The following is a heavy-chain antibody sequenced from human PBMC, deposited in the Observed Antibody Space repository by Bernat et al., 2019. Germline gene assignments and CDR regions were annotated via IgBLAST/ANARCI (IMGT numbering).Heavy chain of an antibody. Sequence: EVQLVESGGGLVKPGGSLRLSCAASGFTFSNAWMSWVRQAPGKGLEWVGRIKSKTDGGTTDYAAPVKGRFTISRDESKNTLYLQMNSLKTEDTAVYYCTTDRGGATTSFSYWGQGTLVTVSS. CDR1: GFTFSNAW. CDR2: IKSKTDGGTT. CDR3: TTDRGGATTSFSY. V-gene: IGHV3-15*01. J-gene: IGHJ4*02. D-gene: IGHD1-26*01.